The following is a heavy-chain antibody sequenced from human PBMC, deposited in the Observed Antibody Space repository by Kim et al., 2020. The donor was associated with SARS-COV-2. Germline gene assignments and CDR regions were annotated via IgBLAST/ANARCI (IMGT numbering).Heavy chain of an antibody. J-gene: IGHJ6*02. D-gene: IGHD2-2*01. V-gene: IGHV3-30*07. CDR3: ARDFVPAATYYGMDV. Sequence: DSVKGRFTISRDNSKNTLYLQMNSLRAEDTAVYYCARDFVPAATYYGMDVWGQGTTVTVSS.